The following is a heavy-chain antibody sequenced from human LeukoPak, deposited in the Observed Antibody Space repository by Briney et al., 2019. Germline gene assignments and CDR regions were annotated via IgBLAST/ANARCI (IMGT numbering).Heavy chain of an antibody. CDR1: GFAFSSYG. J-gene: IGHJ3*02. D-gene: IGHD3-3*01. CDR2: IRYDGSNK. V-gene: IGHV3-30*02. CDR3: AKEASYDFWSGYRDAFDI. Sequence: GGSLRLSCAASGFAFSSYGMHWVRQAPGKGLEWVAFIRYDGSNKYYADSVKGRFTISRDNSKNTLYLQMNSLRAEDTAVYYCAKEASYDFWSGYRDAFDIWGQGTMVTVSS.